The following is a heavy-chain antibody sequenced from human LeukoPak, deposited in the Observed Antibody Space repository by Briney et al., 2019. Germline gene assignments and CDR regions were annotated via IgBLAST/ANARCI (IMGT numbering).Heavy chain of an antibody. J-gene: IGHJ4*02. Sequence: GASVNVSCKASGYTFTGYYMHWVRQAPGQGLEWMGRINPNSGGTNYAQKFQGRVTMTRDTSISTAYMELSRLRSDDTAVYYCARGGSYLPQPIDYWGQGTLVTVSS. CDR3: ARGGSYLPQPIDY. CDR2: INPNSGGT. V-gene: IGHV1-2*06. CDR1: GYTFTGYY. D-gene: IGHD1-26*01.